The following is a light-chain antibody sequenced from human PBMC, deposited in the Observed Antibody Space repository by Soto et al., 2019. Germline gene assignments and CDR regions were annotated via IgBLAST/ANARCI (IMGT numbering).Light chain of an antibody. CDR2: GNT. J-gene: IGLJ1*01. CDR1: SSNIGSTYD. Sequence: QSVLTQPPSVSGAPGQRVTISCTGSSSNIGSTYDVQWYQQLPGTAPKLLIHGNTNRPSGVPDRFSDSKSGTSASLAITGLQEDDEADYSCQSYDDSLSVHYVFGTGTKVTVL. CDR3: QSYDDSLSVHYV. V-gene: IGLV1-40*01.